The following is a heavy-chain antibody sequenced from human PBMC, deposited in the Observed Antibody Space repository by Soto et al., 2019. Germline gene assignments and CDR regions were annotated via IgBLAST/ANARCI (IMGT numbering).Heavy chain of an antibody. CDR1: GYTFTSYG. CDR3: ARDLGGQIVDY. J-gene: IGHJ4*02. Sequence: QVQLVQSGAEVKKPGASVKVSCKASGYTFTSYGISWVRQAPGQGLEWMGWISGYNGNTKYAQKLQGRGTMTTDTSTSTAHMELRSLRSDDTAVYYCARDLGGQIVDYWGQGTLVTVSS. CDR2: ISGYNGNT. D-gene: IGHD1-26*01. V-gene: IGHV1-18*01.